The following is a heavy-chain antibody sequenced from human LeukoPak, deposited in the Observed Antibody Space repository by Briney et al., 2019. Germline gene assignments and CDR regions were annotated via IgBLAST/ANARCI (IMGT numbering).Heavy chain of an antibody. CDR2: IYYSGST. CDR3: ARGKSSSSLNWFDP. Sequence: SETLSLTCTASGGSISSGGYYWSWIRQHPGKGLEWIGYIYYSGSTYYNPSLKSRVTISVDTSKNQFSLKLSSVTAADTAVYYCARGKSSSSLNWFDPWGQGALVTVSS. V-gene: IGHV4-31*03. CDR1: GGSISSGGYY. D-gene: IGHD6-6*01. J-gene: IGHJ5*02.